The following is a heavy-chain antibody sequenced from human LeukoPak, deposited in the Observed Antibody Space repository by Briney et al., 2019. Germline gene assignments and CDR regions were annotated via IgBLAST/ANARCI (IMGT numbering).Heavy chain of an antibody. D-gene: IGHD1-26*01. CDR3: ARLSNRDSGSYFYFDY. Sequence: PSETLSLTCAVSGYSISSGYYWGWIRQPPGKGLEWIGSIYHSGSTYYNPSLKSRVTLSVDTSKNQFSLKLSSVTAADTAVYYCARLSNRDSGSYFYFDYWGQGTLVTVSS. CDR1: GYSISSGYY. V-gene: IGHV4-38-2*01. CDR2: IYHSGST. J-gene: IGHJ4*02.